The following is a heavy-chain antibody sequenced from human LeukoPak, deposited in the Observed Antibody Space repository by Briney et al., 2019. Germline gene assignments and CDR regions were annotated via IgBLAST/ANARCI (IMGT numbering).Heavy chain of an antibody. V-gene: IGHV4-34*01. CDR3: ARGGHYYDSSGYPKYFQH. J-gene: IGHJ1*01. Sequence: KPSETLSLTCAVYGGSFSGYYWSWIRQPPGKGLEWIGEINHSGSTNYNPSLKSRVTISVDTSKNQFSLKLSSVTAADTAVYYCARGGHYYDSSGYPKYFQHWGQGTLVTVSS. D-gene: IGHD3-22*01. CDR1: GGSFSGYY. CDR2: INHSGST.